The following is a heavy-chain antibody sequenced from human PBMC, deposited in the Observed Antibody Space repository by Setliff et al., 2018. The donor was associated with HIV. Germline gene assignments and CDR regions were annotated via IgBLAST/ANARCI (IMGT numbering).Heavy chain of an antibody. CDR1: GGSISSSSSY. D-gene: IGHD2-2*01. CDR2: MYYSGNT. J-gene: IGHJ6*03. CDR3: ARHRDPPGTSWIFYYYYMDL. Sequence: PSETLSLTCIVSGGSISSSSSYWGWIRLPPGKGLEWIGSMYYSGNTYYNPSLKGRVTISLDKSKNQFSLKLTSVTAADTAVYYCARHRDPPGTSWIFYYYYMDLWGGGTTVTVSS. V-gene: IGHV4-39*07.